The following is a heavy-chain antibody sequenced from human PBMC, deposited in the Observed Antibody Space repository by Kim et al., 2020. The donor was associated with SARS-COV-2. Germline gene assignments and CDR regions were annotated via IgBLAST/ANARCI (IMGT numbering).Heavy chain of an antibody. V-gene: IGHV1-3*01. CDR2: INAGNGNT. Sequence: ASVKVSCKASGYTFTSYAMHWVRQAPGQRLEWMGWINAGNGNTKYSQKFQGRVTITRDTSASTAYMELSSLRSEDTAVYYCARGNARFYSSGWFAPPGAFDIWGQGTMVTVSS. CDR1: GYTFTSYA. D-gene: IGHD6-19*01. J-gene: IGHJ3*02. CDR3: ARGNARFYSSGWFAPPGAFDI.